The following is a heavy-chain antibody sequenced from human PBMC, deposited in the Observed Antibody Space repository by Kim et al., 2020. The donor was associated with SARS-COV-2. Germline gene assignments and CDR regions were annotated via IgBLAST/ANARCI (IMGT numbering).Heavy chain of an antibody. Sequence: NPSLKSRVTISVDTSKNQFSLKLSSVTAADTAVYYCAREGIQSPENWFDPWGQGTLVTVSS. D-gene: IGHD5-18*01. J-gene: IGHJ5*02. V-gene: IGHV4-31*02. CDR3: AREGIQSPENWFDP.